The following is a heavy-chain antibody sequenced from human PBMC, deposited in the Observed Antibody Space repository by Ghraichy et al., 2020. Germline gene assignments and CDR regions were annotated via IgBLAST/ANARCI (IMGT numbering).Heavy chain of an antibody. CDR2: IYYSGST. CDR3: ARRLVAGPFDP. D-gene: IGHD2-15*01. J-gene: IGHJ5*02. CDR1: GGSISSSSYY. Sequence: SETLSLTCTVSGGSISSSSYYWGWIRQPPGKGLEWIGSIYYSGSTYYNPSLKSRVTISVDTSKNQFSLKLSSVTAADTTVYYCARRLVAGPFDPWGQGTLVTVSS. V-gene: IGHV4-39*01.